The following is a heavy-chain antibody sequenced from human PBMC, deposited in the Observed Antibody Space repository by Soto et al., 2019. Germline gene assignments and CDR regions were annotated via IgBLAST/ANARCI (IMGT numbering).Heavy chain of an antibody. D-gene: IGHD2-15*01. V-gene: IGHV3-33*01. J-gene: IGHJ4*02. Sequence: GGSPRLSCAASGFTFSSYGMHWVRQAPGKGLEWVAVIWYDGSNKYYADSVKGRFTISRDNSKNTLYLQMNSLRAEDTAVYYCARDSNPMVTTPYYFDYWGQGTLVTVSS. CDR2: IWYDGSNK. CDR1: GFTFSSYG. CDR3: ARDSNPMVTTPYYFDY.